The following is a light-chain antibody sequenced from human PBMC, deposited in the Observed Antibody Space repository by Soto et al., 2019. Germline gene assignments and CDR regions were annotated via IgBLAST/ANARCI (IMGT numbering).Light chain of an antibody. J-gene: IGKJ3*01. Sequence: EIVLTQSPVTLSLSPGEKATLSCRASQSLDTYTLAWYQQKPGQAPRLLIYGASTRAAAIPDRFIGSGSGTDFALTISRLEPEDFAVYYCQQYAASPLTFGPGTKVDIK. CDR2: GAS. CDR3: QQYAASPLT. V-gene: IGKV3-20*01. CDR1: QSLDTYT.